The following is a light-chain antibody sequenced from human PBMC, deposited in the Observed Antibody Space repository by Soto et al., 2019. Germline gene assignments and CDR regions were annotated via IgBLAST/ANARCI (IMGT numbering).Light chain of an antibody. CDR1: QSVLYSSNNKNY. CDR2: WAS. J-gene: IGKJ1*01. CDR3: QQYYTTPWT. V-gene: IGKV4-1*01. Sequence: DIVIPQSPESVAGSVRERATINCKSSQSVLYSSNNKNYLAWYQQKPGQPPKALIYWASTRESGVPDRFSGSGSGTDFTLTISSLQAEDVAVYYCQQYYTTPWTFGQGTKVE.